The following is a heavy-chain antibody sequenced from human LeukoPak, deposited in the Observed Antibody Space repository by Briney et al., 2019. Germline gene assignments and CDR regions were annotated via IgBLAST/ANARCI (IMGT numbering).Heavy chain of an antibody. CDR3: ARGLGGYCSSTSCYELDY. J-gene: IGHJ4*02. Sequence: SETLSLTCTVSGGSISSYYWSWIRQPPGKGLEGIGYIYYSGSTNYNPSLKSRVTISVDTSKNQFSLKLSSVTAADTAVYYCARGLGGYCSSTSCYELDYWGQGTLVTVSS. D-gene: IGHD2-2*03. V-gene: IGHV4-59*01. CDR1: GGSISSYY. CDR2: IYYSGST.